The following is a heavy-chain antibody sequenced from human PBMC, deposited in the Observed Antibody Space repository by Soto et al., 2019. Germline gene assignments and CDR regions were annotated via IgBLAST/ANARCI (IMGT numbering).Heavy chain of an antibody. J-gene: IGHJ4*01. CDR2: ISYDGNNK. V-gene: IGHV3-30-3*01. CDR1: GFTYSTYT. Sequence: QVQLVESGGGVVQPGRSLRLSCAASGFTYSTYTMHWVRQAPGKGLEWVAVISYDGNNKFYADSVKGRFTISRDSTKQTLYLQMNSLRPDDTAMYYCARDWVSSTEYTWNYGTYLDYWGHGALVTVSS. D-gene: IGHD1-7*01. CDR3: ARDWVSSTEYTWNYGTYLDY.